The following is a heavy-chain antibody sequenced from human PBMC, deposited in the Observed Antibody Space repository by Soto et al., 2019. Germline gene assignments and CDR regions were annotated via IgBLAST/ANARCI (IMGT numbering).Heavy chain of an antibody. CDR2: INWNSGYI. Sequence: EVQLVESGGGLVQPGRSLRLSCVASGFTFDDYAMHWVRQAPGKGLEWVSSINWNSGYIYQADSVKGRFTISRDNAKRSLYLQMNNFTSEDTAWYYCAKVGVCGSDGCSSQAFDIWGQGTMVTVFS. D-gene: IGHD2-21*01. CDR3: AKVGVCGSDGCSSQAFDI. V-gene: IGHV3-9*01. J-gene: IGHJ3*02. CDR1: GFTFDDYA.